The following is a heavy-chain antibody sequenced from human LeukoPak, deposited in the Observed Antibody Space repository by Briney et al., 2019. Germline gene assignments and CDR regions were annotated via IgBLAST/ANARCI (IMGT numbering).Heavy chain of an antibody. D-gene: IGHD3-3*01. J-gene: IGHJ5*02. CDR2: ISAYNGNT. CDR3: ARGPHTWYYDFWSGSEGWFDP. V-gene: IGHV1-18*01. Sequence: ASVKVSCTASGYTFTSYGISWVRQAPGQGLEWMGWISAYNGNTNYAQKLQGRVTMTTDTSTSTAYMELRSLRSDDTAVYYCARGPHTWYYDFWSGSEGWFDPWGQGTLVTVSS. CDR1: GYTFTSYG.